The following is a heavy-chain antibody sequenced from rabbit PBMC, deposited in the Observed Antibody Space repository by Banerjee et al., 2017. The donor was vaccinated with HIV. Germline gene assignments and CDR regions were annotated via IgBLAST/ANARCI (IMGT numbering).Heavy chain of an antibody. CDR1: GFSFSSGYW. D-gene: IGHD4-2*01. CDR2: IYADSSGTT. V-gene: IGHV1S40*01. Sequence: QSLEESGGDLVKPGASLTLTCKASGFSFSSGYWICWVRQAPGTGLEWIACIYADSSGTTHYASWAKGRFTISKTSSTTVTLQMTSLTAADTATYFCARGVVGSSNAFDPWGPGDPGHRL. J-gene: IGHJ2*01. CDR3: ARGVVGSSNAFDP.